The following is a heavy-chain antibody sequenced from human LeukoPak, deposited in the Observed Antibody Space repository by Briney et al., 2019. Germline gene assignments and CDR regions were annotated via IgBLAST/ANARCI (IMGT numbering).Heavy chain of an antibody. CDR2: IYTSGST. V-gene: IGHV4-4*09. CDR1: GGSISSYY. J-gene: IGHJ4*02. D-gene: IGHD6-19*01. Sequence: SETLSLTCTVSGGSISSYYWSWIRQPPGKGLEWIGYIYTSGSTNYNPSLKSRVTISVDTSKNQFSLKLSSVTAADTAVYYRARRTGYSSGAFDYWGQGTLVTVSS. CDR3: ARRTGYSSGAFDY.